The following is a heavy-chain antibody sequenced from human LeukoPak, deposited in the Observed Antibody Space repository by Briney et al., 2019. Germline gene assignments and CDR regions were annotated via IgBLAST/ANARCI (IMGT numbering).Heavy chain of an antibody. CDR2: INPNSGGT. Sequence: ASVKVSCKASGYTFADYYIHWVRRAPGQGLEWMGWINPNSGGTNYAQKFQGRVTMTSDTSISTAYMELSSLGSDDTAVYYCARGHSFGQGSWFDPWGQGTLVTVSS. CDR1: GYTFADYY. V-gene: IGHV1-2*02. CDR3: ARGHSFGQGSWFDP. D-gene: IGHD5-18*01. J-gene: IGHJ5*02.